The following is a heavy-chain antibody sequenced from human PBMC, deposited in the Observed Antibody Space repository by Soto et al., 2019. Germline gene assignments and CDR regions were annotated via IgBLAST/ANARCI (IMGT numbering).Heavy chain of an antibody. Sequence: QVQLVQSGAEVKTPGSSVKVSCKASGGTFNSYSIDWVRQAPGQGFEWMGGIIPMSGRPNYAQRFQGRVTFSADKSTHRVYMEVNRLTHEDTAVYYCTRRGRQSANWFDPWGQGTLVTVSS. CDR3: TRRGRQSANWFDP. CDR2: IIPMSGRP. CDR1: GGTFNSYS. V-gene: IGHV1-69*06. J-gene: IGHJ5*02.